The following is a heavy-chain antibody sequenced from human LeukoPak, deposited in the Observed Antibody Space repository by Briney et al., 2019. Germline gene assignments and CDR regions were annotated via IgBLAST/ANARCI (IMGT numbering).Heavy chain of an antibody. CDR1: GGYISNYF. V-gene: IGHV4-59*01. D-gene: IGHD3-10*01. CDR2: ISYRGTT. Sequence: SETLSLTCTVSGGYISNYFWSWVRQPPGKGLEWIGYISYRGTTNYNPSLKSRVTMSVGTSNNQFSLKLGSVTAADTAVYYCARDQFYYGSGTYYRGFDSWGQGTLVTVSS. J-gene: IGHJ4*02. CDR3: ARDQFYYGSGTYYRGFDS.